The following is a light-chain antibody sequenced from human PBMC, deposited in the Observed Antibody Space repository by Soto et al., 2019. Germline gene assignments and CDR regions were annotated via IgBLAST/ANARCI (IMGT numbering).Light chain of an antibody. CDR2: AAS. V-gene: IGKV1-9*01. CDR1: QDISNF. Sequence: DIQLTQSPSFLSASVGDRVTITCRASQDISNFLAWYQQKPGRAPKLLIYAASTLQGGVPSRFSGSGSGTEFTLTIRRLQPEDFATYYCLQLNSFPLTFGGGTRVDI. CDR3: LQLNSFPLT. J-gene: IGKJ4*01.